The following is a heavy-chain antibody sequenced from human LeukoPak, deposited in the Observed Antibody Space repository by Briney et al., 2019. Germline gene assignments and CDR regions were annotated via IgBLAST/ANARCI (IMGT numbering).Heavy chain of an antibody. D-gene: IGHD3-10*02. Sequence: SETLSLTCTVSGYFISGGYYWDWIRQPPGKGLEWIGNIYHRGTTSYNPSLRGRITTSVDTSKNQFSLRLTSVTAADTAVYYCARGYYYVPDNAGEFDSWGEGILLTVSS. V-gene: IGHV4-38-2*02. J-gene: IGHJ4*02. CDR3: ARGYYYVPDNAGEFDS. CDR2: IYHRGTT. CDR1: GYFISGGYY.